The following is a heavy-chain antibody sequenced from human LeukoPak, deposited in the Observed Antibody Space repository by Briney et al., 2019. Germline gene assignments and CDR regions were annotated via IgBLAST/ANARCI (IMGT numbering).Heavy chain of an antibody. CDR1: GYSFTSYW. Sequence: ADPLRISCKGSGYSFTSYWISWVRQMPGKGLEWMGRNDPSDTYTNYGPSFQGHVTISADKSIGTAYLQWSSLKASDTAMYYCARHVIGGIAATGTNYWGHGTLVT. CDR3: ARHVIGGIAATGTNY. J-gene: IGHJ4*01. CDR2: NDPSDTYT. D-gene: IGHD6-13*01. V-gene: IGHV5-10-1*01.